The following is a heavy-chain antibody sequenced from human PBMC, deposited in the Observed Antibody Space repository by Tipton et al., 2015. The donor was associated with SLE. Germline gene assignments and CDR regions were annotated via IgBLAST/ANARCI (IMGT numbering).Heavy chain of an antibody. J-gene: IGHJ4*02. D-gene: IGHD6-13*01. CDR2: IYSGGST. CDR3: ARDTNPRIAAAGPDY. V-gene: IGHV3-53*01. CDR1: GFTVSSNY. Sequence: SLRLSCAASGFTVSSNYMSWVRQAPGKGLEWVSVIYSGGSTYYADSVKGRFTISRDNSKNTLYLQMNSLRAEDTAVYYCARDTNPRIAAAGPDYWGQGTLVTVSS.